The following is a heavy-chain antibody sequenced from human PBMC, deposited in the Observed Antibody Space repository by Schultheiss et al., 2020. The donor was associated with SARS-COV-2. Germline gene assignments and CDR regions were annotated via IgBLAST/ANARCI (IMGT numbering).Heavy chain of an antibody. CDR1: GFTFSSYG. J-gene: IGHJ6*02. CDR2: IWYDGSNK. D-gene: IGHD6-6*01. V-gene: IGHV3-30*19. CDR3: ARALAVGYSSSSWLYYYGMDV. Sequence: GGSLRLSCAASGFTFSSYGMHWVRQAPGKGLEWVAVIWYDGSNKYYADSVKGRFTISRDNSKNTLYLQMNSLRAEDTAVYYCARALAVGYSSSSWLYYYGMDVWGQGTTVTVSS.